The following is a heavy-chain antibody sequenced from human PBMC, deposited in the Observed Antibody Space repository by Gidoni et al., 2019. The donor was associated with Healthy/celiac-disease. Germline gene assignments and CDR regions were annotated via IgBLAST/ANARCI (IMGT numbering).Heavy chain of an antibody. J-gene: IGHJ3*02. Sequence: EVQLVESGGGLVKPGVSLRLSCAASGFTFSSYSRNWVRQAPGKGLEWVSSISSSSSYIYYADSVKGRFNISRDNAKNSLYLQMNSLRAEDTAVYYCARVSTHMSPGGNSDAFDIWGQGTMVTVSS. D-gene: IGHD2-21*02. CDR2: ISSSSSYI. CDR3: ARVSTHMSPGGNSDAFDI. V-gene: IGHV3-21*01. CDR1: GFTFSSYS.